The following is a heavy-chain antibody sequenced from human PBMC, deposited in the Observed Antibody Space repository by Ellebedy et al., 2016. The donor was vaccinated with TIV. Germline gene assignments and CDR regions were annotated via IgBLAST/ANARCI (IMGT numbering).Heavy chain of an antibody. V-gene: IGHV1-3*01. CDR3: ASEIFLSGTWDY. J-gene: IGHJ4*02. D-gene: IGHD3-10*01. CDR1: GYNFNSYG. Sequence: ASVKVSXXASGYNFNSYGLHWVRQAPGQGLEWMGWINAGNGGTVYSQKFQGRVSIIRDMSASTAYMDLSSLRSEDTAVYYCASEIFLSGTWDYWGQGTLVTVSS. CDR2: INAGNGGT.